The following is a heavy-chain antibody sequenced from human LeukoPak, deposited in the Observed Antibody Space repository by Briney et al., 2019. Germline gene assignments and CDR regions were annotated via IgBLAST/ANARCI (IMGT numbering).Heavy chain of an antibody. CDR1: GFTFSSYW. D-gene: IGHD3-3*01. V-gene: IGHV3-74*01. CDR3: ARDTSYADFWSGSPGGNFDY. Sequence: PGGSLRLSCAASGFTFSSYWMHWVRQAPGKGLVWVSRINTDGSSTSYADSVKGRFTISRDNAKNTLYLQMNSLRAEDTAVYYCARDTSYADFWSGSPGGNFDYWGQGTLVTVSS. CDR2: INTDGSST. J-gene: IGHJ4*02.